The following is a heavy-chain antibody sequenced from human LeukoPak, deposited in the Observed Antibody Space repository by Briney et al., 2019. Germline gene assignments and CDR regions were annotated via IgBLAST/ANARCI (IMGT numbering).Heavy chain of an antibody. J-gene: IGHJ1*01. CDR3: ARHYYDSNGYYTEYLQH. D-gene: IGHD3-22*01. V-gene: IGHV4-59*08. Sequence: SETLSLTCTVSGGSISNYYWSWIRQPPGKGLEWIGYIYSSGTTNYNPSLKSRVTISVDTSKNQFSLKLSSVTAADTAVYYCARHYYDSNGYYTEYLQHWGQGTPVTVSS. CDR2: IYSSGTT. CDR1: GGSISNYY.